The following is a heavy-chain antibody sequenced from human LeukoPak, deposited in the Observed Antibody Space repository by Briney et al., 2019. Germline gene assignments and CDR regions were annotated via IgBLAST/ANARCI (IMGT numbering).Heavy chain of an antibody. CDR1: GYTFTSYG. CDR2: ISAYNGNT. Sequence: ASVKVSCKASGYTFTSYGISWVRQAPGQGLERMGWISAYNGNTNYAQKLQGRVTMTTDTSTSTAYMELRSLRSDDTAVYYCARVCWWGSSTSCYGFDYWGQGTLVTVSS. V-gene: IGHV1-18*01. CDR3: ARVCWWGSSTSCYGFDY. D-gene: IGHD2-2*01. J-gene: IGHJ4*02.